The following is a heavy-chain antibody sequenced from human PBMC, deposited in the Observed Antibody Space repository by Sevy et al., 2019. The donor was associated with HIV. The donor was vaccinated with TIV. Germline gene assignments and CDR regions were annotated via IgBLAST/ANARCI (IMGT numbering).Heavy chain of an antibody. J-gene: IGHJ4*02. CDR2: MSYDGSYK. CDR3: ARLESCGGDCYYFDS. CDR1: GFTFSSHG. D-gene: IGHD2-21*02. V-gene: IGHV3-30*03. Sequence: GGSLRLSCAASGFTFSSHGMHWVRQAPGKGLELVAVMSYDGSYKSYGDSVKGRFTISRDDSKNTLYLQMNSLRVEDTAVYYCARLESCGGDCYYFDSWGQGALVTVSS.